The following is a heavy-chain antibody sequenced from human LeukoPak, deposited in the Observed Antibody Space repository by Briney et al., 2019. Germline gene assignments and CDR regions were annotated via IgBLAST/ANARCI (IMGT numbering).Heavy chain of an antibody. CDR1: GGSISSADYY. CDR2: ISHTGGT. D-gene: IGHD1-26*01. CDR3: ARDLVGATTYGNY. Sequence: SETLSLTCTASGGSISSADYYWTWIRQPPGKGLEWIGYISHTGGTYYNSSLLSRVTISVDRSKNQFFLTLGSVTAADTAVYYCARDLVGATTYGNYWGQGTLVTVSS. V-gene: IGHV4-30-2*01. J-gene: IGHJ4*02.